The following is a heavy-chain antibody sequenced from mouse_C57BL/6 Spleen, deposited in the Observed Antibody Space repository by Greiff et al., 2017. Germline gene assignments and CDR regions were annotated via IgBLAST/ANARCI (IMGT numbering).Heavy chain of an antibody. J-gene: IGHJ3*01. CDR3: ARSLGSSSWFAY. Sequence: VQLQQSGPELVKPGASVKIPCKASGYTFTDYNMDWVKQSHGKSLEWIGDINPNNGGTIYNQKFKGKATLTVDKSSSTAYMELRSLTSEDTAAYYCARSLGSSSWFAYWGQGTLVTVSA. CDR2: INPNNGGT. V-gene: IGHV1-18*01. D-gene: IGHD1-1*01. CDR1: GYTFTDYN.